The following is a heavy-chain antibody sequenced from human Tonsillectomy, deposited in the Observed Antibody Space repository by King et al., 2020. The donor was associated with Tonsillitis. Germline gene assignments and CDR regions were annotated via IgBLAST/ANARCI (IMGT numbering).Heavy chain of an antibody. CDR2: INTNTGNP. CDR1: GYTFTSYA. Sequence: QLVQSGSELKKPGASVKVSCKASGYTFTSYAMNWVRQAPGQRLEWMGWINTNTGNPTYAQGFTGRFVFSLDTSVSTAYLQISSLKAEDTAVYYCARDDGILLWFGELTDFYNWFDPWGQGTLVTVSS. V-gene: IGHV7-4-1*02. CDR3: ARDDGILLWFGELTDFYNWFDP. D-gene: IGHD3-10*01. J-gene: IGHJ5*02.